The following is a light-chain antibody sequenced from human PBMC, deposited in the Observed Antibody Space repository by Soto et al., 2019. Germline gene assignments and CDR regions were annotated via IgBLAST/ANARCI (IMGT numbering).Light chain of an antibody. V-gene: IGLV2-14*03. CDR3: TSYTSSSTWV. J-gene: IGLJ3*02. CDR1: SSDVGGYEY. Sequence: QSALTQPASVSGSPGQWITISCTGTSSDVGGYEYVSWYQQHPGKAPKLMIYDVSNRPSGVSNRFSGFKSGNTASLTISGLQAEDEAEYYCTSYTSSSTWVFGGGTKLTVL. CDR2: DVS.